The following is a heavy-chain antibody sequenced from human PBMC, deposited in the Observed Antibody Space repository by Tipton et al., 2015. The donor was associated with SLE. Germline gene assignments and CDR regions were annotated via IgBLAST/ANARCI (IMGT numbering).Heavy chain of an antibody. CDR3: ARGEGWINVLPYYFDS. D-gene: IGHD3-10*01. J-gene: IGHJ4*02. Sequence: TLSLTCTVSGGSISSGGYYWTWIRQLPGKGLEWIGYIYYSGNTYYNPSLKSRVTISVDTSKNQFSLKLSSVTAADTAMYYCARGEGWINVLPYYFDSWGQGTLVTVAS. V-gene: IGHV4-31*03. CDR2: IYYSGNT. CDR1: GGSISSGGYY.